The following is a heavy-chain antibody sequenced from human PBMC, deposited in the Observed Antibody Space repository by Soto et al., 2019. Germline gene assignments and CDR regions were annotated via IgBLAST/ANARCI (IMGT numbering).Heavy chain of an antibody. CDR1: GGSLSGYY. CDR2: IDHSGTT. CDR3: GTDSTGRYYLMDV. Sequence: PSETLSLTCAVSGGSLSGYYWSWIRQPPGKELEWIGEIDHSGTTNYNPSLKGRVTTSVDTSKNQLSLKLTSVTAADTAVYYCGTDSTGRYYLMDVRGQGTTVTVSS. D-gene: IGHD3-22*01. J-gene: IGHJ6*02. V-gene: IGHV4-34*01.